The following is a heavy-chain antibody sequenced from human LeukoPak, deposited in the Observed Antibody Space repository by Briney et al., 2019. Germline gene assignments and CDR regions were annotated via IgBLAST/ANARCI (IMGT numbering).Heavy chain of an antibody. D-gene: IGHD3-10*02. CDR1: GFTFDDYG. Sequence: GGSLRLSCAASGFTFDDYGMSWVRQAPGKGLEWVSGINWNGGSTGYADSVKGRFTISRDNSRNTLYLQMNSLRAEDTAVYYCAHGTMYQLDSWGQGTLVTVSS. V-gene: IGHV3-20*04. J-gene: IGHJ4*02. CDR2: INWNGGST. CDR3: AHGTMYQLDS.